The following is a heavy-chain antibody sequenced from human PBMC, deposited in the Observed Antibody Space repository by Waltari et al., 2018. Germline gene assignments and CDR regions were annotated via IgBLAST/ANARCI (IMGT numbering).Heavy chain of an antibody. CDR2: ISSRRSYI. CDR3: ARDCSGGSCPDY. Sequence: EVQLVESGGGLVKPGGSLRLSCAASGFTFSSYSMNWVRQAPGKGLEWGSSISSRRSYIYYADSLKGLFTISRDNAKNSLYLQMNSLRAEDTAVYYCARDCSGGSCPDYWGQGTLVTVSS. CDR1: GFTFSSYS. J-gene: IGHJ4*02. V-gene: IGHV3-21*01. D-gene: IGHD2-15*01.